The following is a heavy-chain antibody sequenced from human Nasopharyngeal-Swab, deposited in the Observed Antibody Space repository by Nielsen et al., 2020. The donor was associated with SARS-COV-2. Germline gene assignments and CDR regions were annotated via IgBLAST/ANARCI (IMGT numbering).Heavy chain of an antibody. CDR3: ARDGVDY. Sequence: GESLKISCVASGFTFRSRSMNWVRQAPGKGLEWVSYINGDSSAKYYVDSVKGRFTIARDNAKKSLYLQMNALRVEDTAIYYCARDGVDYWGQGTLVTVSS. D-gene: IGHD3-3*01. CDR2: INGDSSAK. V-gene: IGHV3-48*04. J-gene: IGHJ4*02. CDR1: GFTFRSRS.